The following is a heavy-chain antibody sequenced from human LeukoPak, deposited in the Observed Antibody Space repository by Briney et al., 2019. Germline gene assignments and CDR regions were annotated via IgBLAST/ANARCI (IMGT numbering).Heavy chain of an antibody. CDR1: GFTFSSYE. J-gene: IGHJ5*02. CDR2: ISSSGSTI. V-gene: IGHV3-48*03. D-gene: IGHD3-10*01. Sequence: GGSVTLSCAASGFTFSSYEMNWVRQAPGEGREGVSYISSSGSTIYYADSVKGRFTISRDNAKNSLYLQMNSPRAEDTAVYYCARGLTMVRGALRWFDPWGQGTLVTVSS. CDR3: ARGLTMVRGALRWFDP.